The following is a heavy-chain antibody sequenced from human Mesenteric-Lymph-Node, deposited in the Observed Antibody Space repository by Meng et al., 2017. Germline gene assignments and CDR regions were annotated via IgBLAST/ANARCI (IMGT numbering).Heavy chain of an antibody. V-gene: IGHV1-2*06. Sequence: ASVKVSCKASGYTFTGYYMHWVRQAPGQGLEWMGRINPNSGGTNYAQKFQGRVTMTRDTSISTAYMELSRLRSDDTAVYYCASPGKTYGSGSYYEGLVYGMDVWGQGTTVTVSS. CDR3: ASPGKTYGSGSYYEGLVYGMDV. D-gene: IGHD3-10*01. CDR2: INPNSGGT. J-gene: IGHJ6*02. CDR1: GYTFTGYY.